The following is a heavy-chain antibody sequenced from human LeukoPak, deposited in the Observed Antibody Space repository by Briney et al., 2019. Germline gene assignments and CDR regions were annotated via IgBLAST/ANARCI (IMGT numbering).Heavy chain of an antibody. CDR1: GGSISSSSYY. V-gene: IGHV4-39*07. J-gene: IGHJ5*02. CDR3: ARRERRGYYGSGSYQNWFDP. D-gene: IGHD3-10*01. Sequence: SETLSLTCTVSGGSISSSSYYWGWIRQPPGKGLEWIGEINHSGSTNCNPSLKSRVTISVDTSKNQFSLKLSSVTAADTAVYYCARRERRGYYGSGSYQNWFDPWGQGTLVTVSS. CDR2: INHSGST.